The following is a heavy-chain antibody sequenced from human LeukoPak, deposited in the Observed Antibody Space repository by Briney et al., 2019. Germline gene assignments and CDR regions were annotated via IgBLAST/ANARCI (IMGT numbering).Heavy chain of an antibody. CDR1: GGTFSSYA. D-gene: IGHD1-26*01. J-gene: IGHJ3*02. CDR2: IIPIFGTA. Sequence: SVNVSCKASGGTFSSYAISWVRQAPGQGLEWMGGIIPIFGTANYAQKFQGRVTITADESTSTAYMELSSLRSEDTAVYYCATLGWELQAAPWAFDIWGQGTMVTVSS. CDR3: ATLGWELQAAPWAFDI. V-gene: IGHV1-69*13.